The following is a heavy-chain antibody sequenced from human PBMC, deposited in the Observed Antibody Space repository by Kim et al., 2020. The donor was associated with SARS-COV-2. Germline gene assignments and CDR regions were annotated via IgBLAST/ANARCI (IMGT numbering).Heavy chain of an antibody. CDR1: GFTFSSYA. V-gene: IGHV3-30*04. CDR2: ISYDGSNK. Sequence: GGSLRLSCAASGFTFSSYAMHWVRQAPGKGLEWVGVISYDGSNKYYADAVKGRVTISRDKSKNTRYLQMNSPRAEDKAVYYCARCDDHDAFDIWGQGTMVTVSS. J-gene: IGHJ3*02. CDR3: ARCDDHDAFDI.